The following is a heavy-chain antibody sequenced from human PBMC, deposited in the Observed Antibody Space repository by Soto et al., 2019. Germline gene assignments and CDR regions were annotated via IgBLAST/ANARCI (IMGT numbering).Heavy chain of an antibody. V-gene: IGHV6-1*01. D-gene: IGHD6-19*01. CDR1: GESVSSSSAA. CDR3: AGQQQWLHS. CDR2: TYYRSKWYN. J-gene: IGHJ4*02. Sequence: SQTLSLTCALSGESVSSSSAAWNWIRQSPSRGLEWLGRTYYRSKWYNNYAISVKSRIIINPDTSKNQFSLQLNSVTPEDTAVYYCAGQQQWLHSWGKGTLVSVSS.